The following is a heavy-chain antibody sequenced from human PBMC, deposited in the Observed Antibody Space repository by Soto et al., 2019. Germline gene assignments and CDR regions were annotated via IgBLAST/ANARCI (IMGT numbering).Heavy chain of an antibody. Sequence: GGSLRLSCAASGFTFSSYGMHWVRQAPGKGLEWVAVISYDGSNKYYADSVKGRFTISRDNSKNTLYLQMNSLRAEDTAVYYCAKDIVVVTAIDAFDIWGQGTMVTVS. CDR3: AKDIVVVTAIDAFDI. V-gene: IGHV3-30*18. D-gene: IGHD2-21*02. CDR2: ISYDGSNK. CDR1: GFTFSSYG. J-gene: IGHJ3*02.